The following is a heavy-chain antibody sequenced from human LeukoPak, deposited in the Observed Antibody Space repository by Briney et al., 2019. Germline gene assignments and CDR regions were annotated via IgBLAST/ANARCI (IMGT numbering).Heavy chain of an antibody. CDR1: GYTFTGYY. J-gene: IGHJ4*02. CDR2: INPNSGGT. V-gene: IGHV1-2*06. D-gene: IGHD4-17*01. CDR3: ARNLPRDYGDYVAY. Sequence: ASVRVSCKASGYTFTGYYMHWVRQAPGQGLEWMGRINPNSGGTDYAQKFQGRVTMTRDTSISTAYMELSRLRSDDTAVYYCARNLPRDYGDYVAYWGQGTLVTVSS.